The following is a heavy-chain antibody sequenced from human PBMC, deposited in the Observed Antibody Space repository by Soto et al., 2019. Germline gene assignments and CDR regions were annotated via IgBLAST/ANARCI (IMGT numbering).Heavy chain of an antibody. V-gene: IGHV3-15*01. D-gene: IGHD3-22*01. Sequence: PGGSLRLSCAASGFTFSNAWMSWVRQAPGKGLEWVGRIKSKTDGGTTDYAAPVKGRFTISRDDSKNTLYLQMNSLKTEDTAVYYCTTSTNYYDSSGFLHFDYWGQGTLVTVSS. CDR3: TTSTNYYDSSGFLHFDY. CDR1: GFTFSNAW. CDR2: IKSKTDGGTT. J-gene: IGHJ4*02.